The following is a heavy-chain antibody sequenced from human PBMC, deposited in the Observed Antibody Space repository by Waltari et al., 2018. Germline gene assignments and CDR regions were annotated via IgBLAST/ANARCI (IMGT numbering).Heavy chain of an antibody. CDR2: IYYSGST. V-gene: IGHV4-59*01. CDR1: GGSISSYS. CDR3: ARGGIAARLFDY. Sequence: QVQLQESGPGLVKPSETLSLTCPVSGGSISSYSWSWIRQPPGKGLEWIGYIYYSGSTNYNPSLKSRVTISVDTSKNQFSLKLSSVTAADTAVYYCARGGIAARLFDYWGQGTLVTVSS. J-gene: IGHJ4*02. D-gene: IGHD6-6*01.